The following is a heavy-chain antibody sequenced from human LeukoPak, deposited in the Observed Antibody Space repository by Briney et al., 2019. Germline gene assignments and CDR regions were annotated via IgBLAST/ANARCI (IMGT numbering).Heavy chain of an antibody. J-gene: IGHJ5*02. CDR2: IYYSGST. CDR3: ARAYSIDGPFDP. Sequence: SETLSLTCTVSGGSISSYYRSWIRQPPGKGLEWIGYIYYSGSTNYNPSLKSRVTISVDTSKNQFSLKLSSVTAADTAVYYCARAYSIDGPFDPWGQGTLVTVSS. V-gene: IGHV4-59*01. CDR1: GGSISSYY. D-gene: IGHD3-3*02.